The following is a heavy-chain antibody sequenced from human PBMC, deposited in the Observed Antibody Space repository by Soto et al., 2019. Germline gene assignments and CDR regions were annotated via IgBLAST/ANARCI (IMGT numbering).Heavy chain of an antibody. Sequence: SETLSLTCAVSGGSFTSGDYYWSWIRRPPGKGLEWIGYIYDSGLTDYSPSLKSRVTISLDTSKNQFSLRLTSVTAADTAVYYCARGSQGSGSYYTAFDMWGQGTMVTVSS. J-gene: IGHJ3*02. V-gene: IGHV4-30-4*02. CDR2: IYDSGLT. CDR1: GGSFTSGDYY. CDR3: ARGSQGSGSYYTAFDM. D-gene: IGHD3-22*01.